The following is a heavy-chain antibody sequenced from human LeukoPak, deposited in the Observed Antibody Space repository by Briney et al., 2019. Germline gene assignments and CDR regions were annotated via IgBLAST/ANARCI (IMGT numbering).Heavy chain of an antibody. CDR2: IYSSGST. J-gene: IGHJ6*03. CDR3: ARGEYSGSYSYYYYYYYMDV. D-gene: IGHD1-26*01. Sequence: SETLSLTCTVSGGSINNYYWSWIRQPAGKGLEWIGLIYSSGSTSYNPSLKSRVTMSVDTSKKQFSLRLSSVTAADTAVYYCARGEYSGSYSYYYYYYYMDVWGKGTTVTISS. V-gene: IGHV4-4*07. CDR1: GGSINNYY.